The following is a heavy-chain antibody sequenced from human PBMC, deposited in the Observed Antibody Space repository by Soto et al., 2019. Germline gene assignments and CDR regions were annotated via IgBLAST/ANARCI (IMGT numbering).Heavy chain of an antibody. CDR3: TTDPSFRQQHYYYGMDV. Sequence: GGSLRLSCAASGFTFSNAWMNWVRQAPGKGLEWVGRIKSKTDGGTTDYAAPVKGRFTISRDDSKNTLYLQMNSLKTEDTAVYYCTTDPSFRQQHYYYGMDVWGQGTTVTVSS. J-gene: IGHJ6*02. CDR2: IKSKTDGGTT. CDR1: GFTFSNAW. D-gene: IGHD6-13*01. V-gene: IGHV3-15*07.